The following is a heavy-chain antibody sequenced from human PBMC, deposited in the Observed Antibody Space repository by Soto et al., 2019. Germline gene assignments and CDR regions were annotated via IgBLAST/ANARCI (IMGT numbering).Heavy chain of an antibody. CDR1: GYTFTGYY. J-gene: IGHJ6*02. V-gene: IGHV1-2*04. Sequence: ASVKVSCKASGYTFTGYYMHWVRQAPGQGLEWMGWINPNSGGTNYAQKFQGWVTMTRDTSISTAYMELSRLRSDDTAVYYCATDYCSGGSCYGYYGMGVWGQGTTVTVSS. CDR3: ATDYCSGGSCYGYYGMGV. CDR2: INPNSGGT. D-gene: IGHD2-15*01.